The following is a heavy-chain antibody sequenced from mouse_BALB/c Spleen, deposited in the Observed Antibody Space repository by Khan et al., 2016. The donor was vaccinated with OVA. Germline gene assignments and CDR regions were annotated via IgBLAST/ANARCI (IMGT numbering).Heavy chain of an antibody. J-gene: IGHJ2*01. CDR2: IDPANGNT. D-gene: IGHD1-1*01. CDR1: GFNIKDTY. V-gene: IGHV14-3*02. CDR3: ATDYYGSSRYCDY. Sequence: VQLQQSGAELVKPGASVKLSCTLSGFNIKDTYMHWVKQRPEQGLEWIGRIDPANGNTKYDPKFQGKATITADTSSNTAYLQLSSLTSADSAVYYFATDYYGSSRYCDYWGQGTTLTVSS.